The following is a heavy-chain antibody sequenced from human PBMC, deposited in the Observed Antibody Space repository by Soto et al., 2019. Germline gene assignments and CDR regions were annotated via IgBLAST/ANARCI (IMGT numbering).Heavy chain of an antibody. CDR2: IYFSGIT. CDR3: ARRTYYGSGSCTPRYYYYYMDV. J-gene: IGHJ6*03. D-gene: IGHD3-10*01. V-gene: IGHV4-61*08. CDR1: GGPISSGGYY. Sequence: SETLSLTCTVSGGPISSGGYYWSWIRQHTGKGLEWIVFIYFSGITNYTPSLKSRVTISVDTSKNQFSLMLSSVTAADTAVYYCARRTYYGSGSCTPRYYYYYMDVWGKGTTVTVSS.